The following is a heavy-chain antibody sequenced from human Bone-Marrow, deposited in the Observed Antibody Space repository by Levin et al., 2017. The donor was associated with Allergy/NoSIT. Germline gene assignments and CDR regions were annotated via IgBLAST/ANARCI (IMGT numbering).Heavy chain of an antibody. V-gene: IGHV2-5*01. D-gene: IGHD3-22*01. CDR1: GFSLTSTGVG. Sequence: SGPTLVKPTQTLTLTCTFSGFSLTSTGVGVGWIRQPPGKALECLALIYWNDEKRYSTSLKSRLVINKDTSKNQVVLTMTYMDPVDTATYYCAHMKIGPRSFDPWGQGIVVTVSS. CDR3: AHMKIGPRSFDP. J-gene: IGHJ5*02. CDR2: IYWNDEK.